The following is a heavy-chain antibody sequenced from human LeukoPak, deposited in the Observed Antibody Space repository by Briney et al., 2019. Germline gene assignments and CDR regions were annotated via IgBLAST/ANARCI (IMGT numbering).Heavy chain of an antibody. J-gene: IGHJ3*02. CDR1: GGTFSSYA. CDR3: ARSYSSSWQNAFDI. CDR2: IIPIFGTA. Sequence: GASVKVSCKASGGTFSSYAISWVRQAPGQGLEWIGRIIPIFGTANYAQKFQGRVTITTDESTSTAYMELSSLRSEDTAVYYCARSYSSSWQNAFDIWGQGTMVTVSS. V-gene: IGHV1-69*05. D-gene: IGHD6-13*01.